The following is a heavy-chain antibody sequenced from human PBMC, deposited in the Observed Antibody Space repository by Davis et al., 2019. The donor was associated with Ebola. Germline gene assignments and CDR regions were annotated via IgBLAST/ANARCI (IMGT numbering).Heavy chain of an antibody. J-gene: IGHJ4*02. V-gene: IGHV3-33*01. D-gene: IGHD2-15*01. CDR3: ARAGYCRGGTCTSPPLDY. CDR2: IWYDGSNK. CDR1: GFTFSSYG. Sequence: GESLKISCAASGFTFSSYGMHWVRQAPGKGLEWVAVIWYDGSNKYYADSVKGRFTISRDNSKNTLYLQMNSLRAEDTAVYYCARAGYCRGGTCTSPPLDYWGQGTLATVS.